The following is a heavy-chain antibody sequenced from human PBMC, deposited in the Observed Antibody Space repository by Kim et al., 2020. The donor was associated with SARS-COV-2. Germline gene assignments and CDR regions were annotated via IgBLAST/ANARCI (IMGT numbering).Heavy chain of an antibody. Sequence: SETLSLTCAVYGGSFSGYYWSWIRQPPGKGLEWIGEINHSGSTNYNPSLKSRVTISVDTSKNQFSLKLSSVTAADTAVYYCARVTGYTAMVTGYYYYGMDVWGQGTTVTVSS. CDR3: ARVTGYTAMVTGYYYYGMDV. V-gene: IGHV4-34*01. D-gene: IGHD5-18*01. J-gene: IGHJ6*02. CDR1: GGSFSGYY. CDR2: INHSGST.